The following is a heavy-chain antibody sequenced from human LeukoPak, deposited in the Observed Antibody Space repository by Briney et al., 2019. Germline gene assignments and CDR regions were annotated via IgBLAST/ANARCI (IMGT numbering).Heavy chain of an antibody. V-gene: IGHV3-30*04. J-gene: IGHJ4*02. D-gene: IGHD6-13*01. Sequence: GGSLRLSCAASGFTFSSYAMHWVRQAPGKGLEWVAVISYDGSNKYYADSVKGRSTISRDNSKNTLYLQMNSLRAEDTAVYYCARDLIAAAGETYYFDYWGQGTLVTVSS. CDR2: ISYDGSNK. CDR1: GFTFSSYA. CDR3: ARDLIAAAGETYYFDY.